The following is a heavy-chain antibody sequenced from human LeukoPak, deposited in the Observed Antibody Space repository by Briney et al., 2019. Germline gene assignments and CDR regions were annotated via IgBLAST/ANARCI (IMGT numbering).Heavy chain of an antibody. D-gene: IGHD5-12*01. CDR2: ISSSGSTI. CDR3: ARDQYSGYAADVDWFDP. CDR1: GFTFSSYE. J-gene: IGHJ5*02. V-gene: IGHV3-48*03. Sequence: GGSLRLSCAASGFTFSSYERNWVRQAPGKGLEWVGYISSSGSTIYYADSVKGRFTISRDNAKNSLYLQLNSLRAEDTAVYYCARDQYSGYAADVDWFDPWGQGTLVTVSS.